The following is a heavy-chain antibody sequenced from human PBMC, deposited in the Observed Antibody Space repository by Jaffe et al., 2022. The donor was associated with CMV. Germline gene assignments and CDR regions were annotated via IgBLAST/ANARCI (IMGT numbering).Heavy chain of an antibody. CDR3: AKDYDFWTT. CDR1: GFTFNDYV. CDR2: ISGSGGKT. D-gene: IGHD3-3*01. J-gene: IGHJ5*02. Sequence: EVQLLESGGGLVQPGGSLRLSCAASGFTFNDYVLTWVRQAPGKGLEWVSGISGSGGKTYYADSVKGRFTISRDNSKNTLYLQLNRLRVEDTAIYYCAKDYDFWTTWGQGTLVTVSS. V-gene: IGHV3-23*01.